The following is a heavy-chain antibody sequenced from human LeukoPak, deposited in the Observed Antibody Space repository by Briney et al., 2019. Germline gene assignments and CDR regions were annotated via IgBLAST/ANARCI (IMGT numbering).Heavy chain of an antibody. V-gene: IGHV1-69*13. CDR2: IIPIFGTA. CDR3: ARVGGVPAAIRYYYMDV. D-gene: IGHD2-2*02. Sequence: SVKVSCKASGGTFSSYAISWVRQAPGQGLEWMGGIIPIFGTANYAQKFQGRVTITADESTSTAYMELSSLRSEDTAVYYCARVGGVPAAIRYYYMDVWGKGTTVTVSS. CDR1: GGTFSSYA. J-gene: IGHJ6*03.